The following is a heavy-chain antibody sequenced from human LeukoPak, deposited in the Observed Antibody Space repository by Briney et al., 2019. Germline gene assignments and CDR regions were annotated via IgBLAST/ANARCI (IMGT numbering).Heavy chain of an antibody. Sequence: QPGGSLRLSCAASGFTFSSYSMNWVRQAPGKGLEWVSYISSSSSTIYYADSVKGRFTISRDNAKNSLYLQMNSLRAEDTAVYYCARDETTDDTGMDVRGQGTTVTVSS. D-gene: IGHD1-7*01. J-gene: IGHJ6*02. CDR3: ARDETTDDTGMDV. CDR1: GFTFSSYS. V-gene: IGHV3-48*01. CDR2: ISSSSSTI.